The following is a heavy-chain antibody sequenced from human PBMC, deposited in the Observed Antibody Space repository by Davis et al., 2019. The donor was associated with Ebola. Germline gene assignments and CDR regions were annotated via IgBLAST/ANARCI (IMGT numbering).Heavy chain of an antibody. J-gene: IGHJ5*02. CDR3: ARSITMVRGVIPWFDP. CDR2: INHSGCT. D-gene: IGHD3-10*01. CDR1: GGSFSGYY. V-gene: IGHV4-34*01. Sequence: SETLSLTCAVYGGSFSGYYWNWIRQPPGKGLEWIGEINHSGCTKYNPSLKSRVTIAVDTSKNQFSLKLNSVTAADTAVYYCARSITMVRGVIPWFDPWGQGTLVTVS.